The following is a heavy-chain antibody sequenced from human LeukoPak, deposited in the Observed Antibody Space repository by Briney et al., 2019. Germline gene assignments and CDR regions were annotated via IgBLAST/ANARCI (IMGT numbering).Heavy chain of an antibody. CDR2: IHYTGTT. D-gene: IGHD3-16*01. V-gene: IGHV4-59*08. CDR3: ARRDTNLGLDP. J-gene: IGHJ5*02. Sequence: PSETLSLTCTVSGASINSHYWSWIRQPPGKGLEWIGYIHYTGTTTYNPSLKSRVTISVDTSKNQFSLKLNSVTAADTAAYYCARRDTNLGLDPWGQGTLVTVS. CDR1: GASINSHY.